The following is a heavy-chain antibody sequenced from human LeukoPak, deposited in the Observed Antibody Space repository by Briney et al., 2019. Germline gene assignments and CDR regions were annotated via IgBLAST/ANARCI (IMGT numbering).Heavy chain of an antibody. J-gene: IGHJ4*02. V-gene: IGHV1-18*01. D-gene: IGHD3-10*01. CDR2: ISAYNGNT. Sequence: ASVKVSRKASGYTFTSYGISWVRQAPGQGLEWMGWISAYNGNTNYAQKLQGRVTMTTDTSTSTAYMELRSLRSDDTAVYYCARAPPYYYGSGSYYDYWGQGTLVTVSS. CDR1: GYTFTSYG. CDR3: ARAPPYYYGSGSYYDY.